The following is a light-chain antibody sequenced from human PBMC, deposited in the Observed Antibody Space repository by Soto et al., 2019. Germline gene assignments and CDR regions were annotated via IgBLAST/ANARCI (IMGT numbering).Light chain of an antibody. CDR1: QSFRGL. Sequence: EVVLTQSPVTLTLSPGERATLSCRASQSFRGLLAWYQQKPGQAPRLLIYDAYNRATGIPPMFSGSGSGTDFTLTISILDAEDSVFYCCQRPHLWRITFGHGTILEIK. V-gene: IGKV3-11*01. CDR3: QRPHLWRIT. CDR2: DAY. J-gene: IGKJ5*01.